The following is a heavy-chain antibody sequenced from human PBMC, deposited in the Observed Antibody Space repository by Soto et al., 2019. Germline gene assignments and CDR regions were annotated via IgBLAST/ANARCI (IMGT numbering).Heavy chain of an antibody. V-gene: IGHV4-59*12. CDR2: IYYSGNT. Sequence: SETLSITCTASGGSISSYYCSWIRQPPGRGLEWIGDIYYSGNTNYNPSLKSRVTISVDTSKNQFSLRAEDTAVYYCARVYCSGGSCYHLDYWGQGTLVTVSS. D-gene: IGHD2-15*01. CDR3: ARVYCSGGSCYHLDY. CDR1: GGSISSYY. J-gene: IGHJ4*02.